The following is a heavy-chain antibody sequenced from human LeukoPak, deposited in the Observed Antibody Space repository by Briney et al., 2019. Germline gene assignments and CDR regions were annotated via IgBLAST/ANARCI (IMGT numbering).Heavy chain of an antibody. CDR2: IYYSGST. V-gene: IGHV4-39*01. J-gene: IGHJ6*03. Sequence: SETLSLTCTVSGGSISSSIYYWGWIRQPPGKGLEWIGSIYYSGSTYYNSSLKSRVTISVDTSNNQFSLKLTSVTAADTAVYYCARLRDYYYYYMDVWGKGTTVTISS. CDR3: ARLRDYYYYYMDV. CDR1: GGSISSSIYY.